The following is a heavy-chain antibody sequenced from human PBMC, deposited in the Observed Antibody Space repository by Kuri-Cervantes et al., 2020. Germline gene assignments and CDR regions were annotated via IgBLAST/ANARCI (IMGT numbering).Heavy chain of an antibody. J-gene: IGHJ5*02. CDR2: INHSGST. Sequence: GSLRLSCAVYGGSFSGYYWSWIRQPPGKGLEWIEEINHSGSTNYNPSLKSRVTISVDTSKNQFSLKLSSVTAADTAVYYCARKDPYLGDYVWGSYRTPSVGWFDPWGQGTLVTVSS. V-gene: IGHV4-34*01. CDR3: ARKDPYLGDYVWGSYRTPSVGWFDP. D-gene: IGHD3-16*02. CDR1: GGSFSGYY.